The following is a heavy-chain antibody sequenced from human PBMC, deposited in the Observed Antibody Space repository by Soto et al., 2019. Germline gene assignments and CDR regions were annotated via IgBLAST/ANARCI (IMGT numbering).Heavy chain of an antibody. D-gene: IGHD5-12*01. J-gene: IGHJ6*02. V-gene: IGHV1-46*03. Sequence: ASVKVSCKASGYNFMTYGVQWVRQAPGQGLEWMGIINPSGGSTSYAQKFQGRVTMTRDTSTSTVYMELSSLRSEDTAVYYCAREIFASGYSDYYGMDVWGQGTTVTVSS. CDR3: AREIFASGYSDYYGMDV. CDR2: INPSGGST. CDR1: GYNFMTYG.